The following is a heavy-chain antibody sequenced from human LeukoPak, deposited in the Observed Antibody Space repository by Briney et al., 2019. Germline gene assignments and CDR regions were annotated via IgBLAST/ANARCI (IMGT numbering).Heavy chain of an antibody. J-gene: IGHJ4*02. CDR3: ARASFVRGVITFDY. D-gene: IGHD3-10*01. Sequence: SETLSLTCTVSGGSISSYYWSWIRQPPGKGLEWIGYIYYSGSTNYNPSLKSRVTISVDTSKNQFSLKLSSVTAADTAVYYCARASFVRGVITFDYWGQGTLVTVSS. CDR2: IYYSGST. CDR1: GGSISSYY. V-gene: IGHV4-59*01.